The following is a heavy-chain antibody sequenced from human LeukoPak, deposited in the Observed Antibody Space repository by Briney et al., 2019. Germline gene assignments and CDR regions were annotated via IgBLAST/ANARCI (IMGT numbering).Heavy chain of an antibody. CDR3: ARLIGGWQSNYAMDV. D-gene: IGHD6-19*01. CDR1: GYRFTNYW. V-gene: IGHV5-51*01. CDR2: IYPGGSDT. J-gene: IGHJ6*02. Sequence: LGESLKISCKGSGYRFTNYWIGWVRQMPGKGLEWMGIIYPGGSDTRYSLSFQGQVTILAGKSISTAYLHWSTLKASDSAMYYCARLIGGWQSNYAMDVWRQATTVTVSS.